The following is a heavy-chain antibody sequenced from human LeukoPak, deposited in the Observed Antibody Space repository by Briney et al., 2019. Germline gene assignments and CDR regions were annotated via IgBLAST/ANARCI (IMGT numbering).Heavy chain of an antibody. CDR3: ARDSIRYFDLRVY. CDR1: GGSISSSSYF. D-gene: IGHD3-9*01. V-gene: IGHV4-39*07. J-gene: IGHJ4*02. Sequence: SETLSLTCTVSGGSISSSSYFWGWIRQPPGKGLEWIGSIYYSGTTYYNPSLKSRVTISVDTSKNQFSLKLNSVTAADTAVYYCARDSIRYFDLRVYWGQGTLVTVSS. CDR2: IYYSGTT.